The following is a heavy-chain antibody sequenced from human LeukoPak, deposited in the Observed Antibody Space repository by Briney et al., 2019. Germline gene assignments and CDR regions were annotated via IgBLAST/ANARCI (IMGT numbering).Heavy chain of an antibody. CDR2: LYWDDDS. D-gene: IGHD1-26*01. CDR1: GFSLRTREVT. J-gene: IGHJ4*02. CDR3: AHRPGDGSLAFDH. Sequence: SGPTLVHPPPTLTLTCTFSGFSLRTREVTVGWIRQPPGKPLAWLTLLYWDDDSRYTPYLRSRLTITKDTSNNQVVLTMTNVNPVDTATYYCAHRPGDGSLAFDHWGQGTLVTVSS. V-gene: IGHV2-5*02.